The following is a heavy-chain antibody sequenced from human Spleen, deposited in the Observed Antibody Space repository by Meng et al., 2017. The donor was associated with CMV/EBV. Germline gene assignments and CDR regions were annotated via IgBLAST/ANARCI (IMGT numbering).Heavy chain of an antibody. CDR2: INPNGGSA. CDR1: GYTFTSYG. Sequence: ASVKVSCKASGYTFTSYGISWVRQAPGQGLEWMGIINPNGGSASYPQKFQGRVTMTRDTSTSTAYMELRGLRSDDTAVYYCARDAGTIAVSGIGDYWGQGTLVTVSS. CDR3: ARDAGTIAVSGIGDY. D-gene: IGHD6-19*01. V-gene: IGHV1-46*01. J-gene: IGHJ4*02.